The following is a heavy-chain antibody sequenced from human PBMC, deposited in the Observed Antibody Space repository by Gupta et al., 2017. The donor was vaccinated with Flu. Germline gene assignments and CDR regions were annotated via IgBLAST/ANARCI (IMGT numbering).Heavy chain of an antibody. D-gene: IGHD1-26*01. J-gene: IGHJ4*02. CDR2: ISGSGGST. V-gene: IGHV3-23*01. CDR1: GFTFSSYA. Sequence: EVQLLESGGGLVQPGGSLRLSCAASGFTFSSYAMSWVRQAPGKGLEWVSAISGSGGSTYYADSVKGRFTISRDNSKNTLYLQMNSLRAEDTAVYYCAKEGALYSGSYYGYPDYWGQGTLVTVSS. CDR3: AKEGALYSGSYYGYPDY.